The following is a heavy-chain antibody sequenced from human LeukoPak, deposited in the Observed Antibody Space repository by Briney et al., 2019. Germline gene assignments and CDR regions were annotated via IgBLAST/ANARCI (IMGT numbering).Heavy chain of an antibody. CDR2: MNPNNGNT. D-gene: IGHD3-10*01. CDR1: GFTFTSYD. J-gene: IGHJ5*02. Sequence: ASVKVSCEASGFTFTSYDINWVRQASGQGLEWMGWMNPNNGNTGYAQKFQGRATMTRDTSISTAYMELRGLRSEDTAVYYCVRDGEGVAISVNYWFDPWGQGTLVTVSS. CDR3: VRDGEGVAISVNYWFDP. V-gene: IGHV1-8*01.